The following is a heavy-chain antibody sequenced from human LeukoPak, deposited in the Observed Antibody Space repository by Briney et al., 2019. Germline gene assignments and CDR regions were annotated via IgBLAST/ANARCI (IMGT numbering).Heavy chain of an antibody. V-gene: IGHV1-18*04. CDR1: GYTFTGYY. CDR2: ISAYNGNT. Sequence: ASVKVSCKASGYTFTGYYMHWVRQAPGQGLEWMGWISAYNGNTNYAQKLQGRVTMTTDTSTSTAYMELRSLRSDDTAVYYCARTYCAEDCSIRYFDYWGQGTLVTVSP. J-gene: IGHJ4*02. CDR3: ARTYCAEDCSIRYFDY. D-gene: IGHD2-21*02.